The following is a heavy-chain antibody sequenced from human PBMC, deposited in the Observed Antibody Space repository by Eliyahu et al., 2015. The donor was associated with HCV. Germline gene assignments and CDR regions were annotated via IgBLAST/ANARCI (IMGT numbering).Heavy chain of an antibody. D-gene: IGHD4-17*01. CDR1: GDSVSXNSXA. V-gene: IGHV6-1*01. Sequence: QVQLQQSGPGLVKPSQTLSLTXXIPGDSVSXNSXAWNXXRQSPSRGLEWLGRTYYRSKWYNDYAVSVKSRITINPDTSKNQFSLQLNSVTPEDTAVYYCARDLGNGDYGTVYYYYYGMDVWGQGTTVTVSS. CDR3: ARDLGNGDYGTVYYYYYGMDV. J-gene: IGHJ6*02. CDR2: TYYRSKWYN.